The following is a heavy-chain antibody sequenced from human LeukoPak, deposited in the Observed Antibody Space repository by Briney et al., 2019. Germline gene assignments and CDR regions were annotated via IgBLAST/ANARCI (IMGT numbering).Heavy chain of an antibody. CDR2: MNPNSGNT. D-gene: IGHD2-2*01. CDR1: GYTFTSYD. Sequence: ASVKVSCKASGYTFTSYDINWVRQATGQGLEWMGWMNPNSGNTGYAQKFQGRVTMTRNTSISTAYMELSSLRSEDTAVYYCARRSSTSVFYYYYYMDVWGKGTTVTVSS. CDR3: ARRSSTSVFYYYYYMDV. V-gene: IGHV1-8*01. J-gene: IGHJ6*03.